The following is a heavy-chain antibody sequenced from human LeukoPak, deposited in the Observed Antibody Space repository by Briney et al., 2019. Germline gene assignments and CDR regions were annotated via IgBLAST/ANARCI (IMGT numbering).Heavy chain of an antibody. CDR3: ARAEDYYASGGMRGYFDY. V-gene: IGHV3-53*01. Sequence: PGGSLRLSCAASGFSVSSNYISWVRQAPGKGLEWVSIIYSDGSTFHADSVKGRFTMSRDNSKNTLDLQMNSLRADDTAVYYCARAEDYYASGGMRGYFDYWGQGTLVTVSS. J-gene: IGHJ4*02. CDR1: GFSVSSNY. D-gene: IGHD3-10*01. CDR2: IYSDGST.